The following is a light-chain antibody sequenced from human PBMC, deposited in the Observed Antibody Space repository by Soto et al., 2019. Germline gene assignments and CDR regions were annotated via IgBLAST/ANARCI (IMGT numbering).Light chain of an antibody. CDR2: AAS. V-gene: IGKV1-9*01. CDR3: QQLNSYPLT. CDR1: QDISSY. Sequence: DIQLTQSPSFLSASVGDRVTITCRASQDISSYLAWYQQKPGKAPKLLLYAASTLKSGVPSSFSGSGSGTEFTLTISSQQPEDFATYYCQQLNSYPLTFGGGTKVEIK. J-gene: IGKJ4*02.